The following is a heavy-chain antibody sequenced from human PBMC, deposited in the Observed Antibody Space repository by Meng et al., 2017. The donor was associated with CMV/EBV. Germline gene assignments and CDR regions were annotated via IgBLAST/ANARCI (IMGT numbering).Heavy chain of an antibody. J-gene: IGHJ4*02. CDR1: GGSFSGYF. V-gene: IGHV4-34*01. Sequence: ESLKISCGVYGGSFSGYFWTWIRQPPGQGLEWIGEINHSGTSNYNPSLKSRVTMSMDTSKNQFSLNLNSVTAADTAVYYCARVQEMSAGSYQGHYFDYWGQGILVTVSS. D-gene: IGHD1-26*01. CDR3: ARVQEMSAGSYQGHYFDY. CDR2: INHSGTS.